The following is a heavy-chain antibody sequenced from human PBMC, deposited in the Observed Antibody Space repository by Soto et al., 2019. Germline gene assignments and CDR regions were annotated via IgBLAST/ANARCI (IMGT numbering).Heavy chain of an antibody. D-gene: IGHD1-26*01. V-gene: IGHV1-8*01. Sequence: QVQLVQSGAEVREPGDSVKVSCKASGYSFTSLDINWVRQTAGQGLEWMGWMEPSTGSTGYAQKFQGRVTMTRDTSLNTADMELTTLTSDDTAFYYCARGVSAGVDYWGQGTLVTVSS. CDR1: GYSFTSLD. CDR2: MEPSTGST. J-gene: IGHJ4*02. CDR3: ARGVSAGVDY.